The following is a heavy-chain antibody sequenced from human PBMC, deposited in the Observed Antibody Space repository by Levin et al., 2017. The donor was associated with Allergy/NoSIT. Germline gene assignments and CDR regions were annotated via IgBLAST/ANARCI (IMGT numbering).Heavy chain of an antibody. V-gene: IGHV3-30*04. J-gene: IGHJ3*02. Sequence: PGGSLRLSCAASGFTFSTSVMHWVRQAPGKGLEWVALISFDVNNKYYAESVRGRFTISRDNSKSKLSLQMNSLRGDDTAVYYCARARGYCSGGSCYSASDAFDTWGQGTTVTVPS. CDR1: GFTFSTSV. D-gene: IGHD2-15*01. CDR3: ARARGYCSGGSCYSASDAFDT. CDR2: ISFDVNNK.